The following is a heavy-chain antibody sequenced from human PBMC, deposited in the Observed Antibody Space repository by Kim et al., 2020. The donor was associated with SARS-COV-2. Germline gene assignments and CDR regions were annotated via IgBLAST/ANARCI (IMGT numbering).Heavy chain of an antibody. CDR3: ARDPYYYGSGSYDY. J-gene: IGHJ4*02. Sequence: DSVKGRFTISRDNAKNSLYLQMNSLRAEDTAVYYCARDPYYYGSGSYDYWGQGTLVTVSS. V-gene: IGHV3-7*01. D-gene: IGHD3-10*01.